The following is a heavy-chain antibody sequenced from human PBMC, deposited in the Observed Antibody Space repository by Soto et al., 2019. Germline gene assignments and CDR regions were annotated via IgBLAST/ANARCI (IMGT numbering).Heavy chain of an antibody. J-gene: IGHJ3*02. V-gene: IGHV3-23*01. CDR3: AKPANGWFSAFDI. CDR1: GFTFSSYA. Sequence: EVQLLESGGGLVQPGGSLRLSCAASGFTFSSYAMSWVRQAPGKGLEWVSAISGSGGTTYYADSVKGRFTFSRDNSKNKLYLQMNSLRAEDTAVYYCAKPANGWFSAFDIWGQGTMVTVSS. D-gene: IGHD6-19*01. CDR2: ISGSGGTT.